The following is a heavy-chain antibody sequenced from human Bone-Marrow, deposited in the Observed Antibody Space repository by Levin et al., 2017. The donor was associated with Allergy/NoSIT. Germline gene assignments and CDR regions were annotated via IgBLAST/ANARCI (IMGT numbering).Heavy chain of an antibody. Sequence: PGGSLRLSCAASGFTFSSYGMHWVRQAPGKGLEWVAVISYDGSNKYYADSVKGRFTISRDNSKNTLYLQMNSLRAEDTAVYYCAKDLRPFERKQWLVVDYWGQGTLVTVSS. J-gene: IGHJ4*02. CDR2: ISYDGSNK. CDR3: AKDLRPFERKQWLVVDY. CDR1: GFTFSSYG. V-gene: IGHV3-30*18. D-gene: IGHD6-19*01.